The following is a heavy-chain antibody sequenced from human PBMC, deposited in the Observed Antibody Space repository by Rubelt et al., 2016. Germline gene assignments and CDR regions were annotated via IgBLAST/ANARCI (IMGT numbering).Heavy chain of an antibody. D-gene: IGHD2-15*01. CDR2: ISSSSSYI. CDR1: GFTFSTYS. Sequence: LRLSCAASGFTFSTYSMNWVRQAPGKGLEWVSSISSSSSYIYYAESVKGRFTISRDNAKNSLYLQMNSLRAEDTAVYYCARYKCSGGSCYATFDCWGQGTLVTVSS. J-gene: IGHJ4*02. CDR3: ARYKCSGGSCYATFDC. V-gene: IGHV3-21*01.